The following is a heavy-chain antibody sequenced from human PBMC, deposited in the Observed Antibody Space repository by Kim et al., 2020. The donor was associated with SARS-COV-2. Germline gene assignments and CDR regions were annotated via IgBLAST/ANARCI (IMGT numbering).Heavy chain of an antibody. J-gene: IGHJ4*02. V-gene: IGHV3-23*01. CDR3: EASDF. CDR2: ISVSGLGT. Sequence: ISVSGLGTHYADSGRGRFTISRDNPKSTLFLQMSSLRVEDTAVYYCEASDFWGQGALVTVSS.